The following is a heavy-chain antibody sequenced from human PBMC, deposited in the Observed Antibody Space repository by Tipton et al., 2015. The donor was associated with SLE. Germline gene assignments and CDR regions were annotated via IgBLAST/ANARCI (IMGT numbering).Heavy chain of an antibody. V-gene: IGHV1-2*02. J-gene: IGHJ1*01. CDR3: ARDRITMIPRYFQH. CDR2: INPNSGGT. Sequence: QLVQSGAEVKKPGASVKVSCKASGYTFTSYYMHWVRQAPGQGLEWMGWINPNSGGTNYAQKFQGRVTMTRDTSISTAYMELSRLRSDDTAVYYCARDRITMIPRYFQHWGQGTLVTVSS. D-gene: IGHD3-22*01. CDR1: GYTFTSYY.